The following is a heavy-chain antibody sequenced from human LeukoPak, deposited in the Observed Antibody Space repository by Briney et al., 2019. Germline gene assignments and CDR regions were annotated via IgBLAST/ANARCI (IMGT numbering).Heavy chain of an antibody. Sequence: PGGSLRLSCAASGFTFSSYAMHWVRQAPGKGLEWVAVISYDGSNKYYADSVKGRFTISRDNSKNTLYLQMNSLRAEDTAVYYCARVDYYGSGSFDYWGQGTLVTVSS. J-gene: IGHJ4*02. V-gene: IGHV3-30*14. CDR1: GFTFSSYA. CDR2: ISYDGSNK. D-gene: IGHD3-10*01. CDR3: ARVDYYGSGSFDY.